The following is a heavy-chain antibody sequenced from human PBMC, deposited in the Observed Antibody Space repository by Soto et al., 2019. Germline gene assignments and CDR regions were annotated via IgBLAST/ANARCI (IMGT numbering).Heavy chain of an antibody. CDR3: AKGRHCGSTNCYTLFDY. Sequence: GGSLRLSRAASGFTFRSYAMGWVRQTPGKGLEWVSAITGSGGSTNYADSVKGRFTISRDNSKNTLYLQMSSLRAEDTAVYFCAKGRHCGSTNCYTLFDYWGQGTLVTVSS. V-gene: IGHV3-23*01. J-gene: IGHJ4*02. CDR2: ITGSGGST. CDR1: GFTFRSYA. D-gene: IGHD2-2*02.